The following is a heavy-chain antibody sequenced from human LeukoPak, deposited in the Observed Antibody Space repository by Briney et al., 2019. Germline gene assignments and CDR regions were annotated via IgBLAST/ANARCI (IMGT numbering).Heavy chain of an antibody. Sequence: GGSLRLSCAASGFTFSSYWMHWVRQAPGKGLVWVLRINSDGSSTSYADSVKGRFTISRDNAKNTLYLQMNSLRAEDTAVYYCATSVEMATADYWGQGTLVTVSS. CDR3: ATSVEMATADY. D-gene: IGHD5-24*01. J-gene: IGHJ4*02. CDR1: GFTFSSYW. V-gene: IGHV3-74*01. CDR2: INSDGSST.